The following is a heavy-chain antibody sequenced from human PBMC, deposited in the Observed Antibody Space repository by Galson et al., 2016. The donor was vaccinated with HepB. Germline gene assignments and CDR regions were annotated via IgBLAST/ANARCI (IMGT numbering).Heavy chain of an antibody. Sequence: SLRLSCAASGFTFSTNGMHWVRQAPGKGLEWVAIIWYDGSKKYYADSVKGRFTISRDNSKNTLYLQMNSLRAEDTAVYYCARDLGVYNFWSGYTHYGMEVWGQGTTVTVSS. CDR1: GFTFSTNG. J-gene: IGHJ6*02. D-gene: IGHD3-3*01. CDR3: ARDLGVYNFWSGYTHYGMEV. CDR2: IWYDGSKK. V-gene: IGHV3-33*01.